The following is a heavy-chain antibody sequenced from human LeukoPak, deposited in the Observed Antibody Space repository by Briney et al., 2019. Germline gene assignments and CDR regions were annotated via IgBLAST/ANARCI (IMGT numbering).Heavy chain of an antibody. D-gene: IGHD3-3*01. CDR1: GGSISSSSYY. CDR2: IYYSGST. J-gene: IGHJ6*03. Sequence: PSETLSLTCTVSGGSISSSSYYWGWIRPPPGKGLEWIGSIYYSGSTYYNPSLKSRVTISVDTSKNQFSLKLSSVTAADTAVYYCAREGNLTMYYDFWSGYYTYMDVWGKGTTVTVSS. CDR3: AREGNLTMYYDFWSGYYTYMDV. V-gene: IGHV4-39*01.